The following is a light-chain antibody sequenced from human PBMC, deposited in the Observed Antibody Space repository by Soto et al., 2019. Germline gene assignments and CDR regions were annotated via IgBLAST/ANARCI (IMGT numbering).Light chain of an antibody. J-gene: IGLJ2*01. Sequence: QLVLTQSPSASASLGASVKLTCTLSSGHSSYAIAWHQQQPEKGPRYLMKLNSDGSHSKGDGIPDRLSGSSSGAERYLAISSLQSEVEADYYRQTWGTGMVVFGGGTKLTVL. V-gene: IGLV4-69*01. CDR3: QTWGTGMVV. CDR2: LNSDGSH. CDR1: SGHSSYA.